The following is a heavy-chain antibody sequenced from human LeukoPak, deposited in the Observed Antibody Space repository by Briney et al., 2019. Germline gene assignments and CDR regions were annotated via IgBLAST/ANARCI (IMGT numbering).Heavy chain of an antibody. CDR1: GGSISSYS. J-gene: IGHJ4*02. D-gene: IGHD4-17*01. V-gene: IGHV4-4*07. CDR3: ARDYDDYSVGY. CDR2: IYTSGST. Sequence: SETLSLTCTVSGGSISSYSWSWFRQPAGKGLEWIGHIYTSGSTNYNPSLKSRVTMSVDTSKNQFSLKLSSVTAADTAVYYCARDYDDYSVGYWGQGTLVTVSS.